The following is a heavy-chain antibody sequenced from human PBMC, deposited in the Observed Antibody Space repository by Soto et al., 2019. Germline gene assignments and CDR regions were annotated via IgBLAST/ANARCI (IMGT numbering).Heavy chain of an antibody. J-gene: IGHJ4*02. CDR3: AKEGTMVRGVISHPWTFDY. V-gene: IGHV3-9*01. D-gene: IGHD3-10*01. CDR2: ISWNSGSI. Sequence: GGSLRLSCAASGFTFDDYAMHWVRQAPGKGLEWVSGISWNSGSIGYADSVKGRFTISRDNAKNSLYLQMNSLRAEDTALYYCAKEGTMVRGVISHPWTFDYWGQGTLVTVSS. CDR1: GFTFDDYA.